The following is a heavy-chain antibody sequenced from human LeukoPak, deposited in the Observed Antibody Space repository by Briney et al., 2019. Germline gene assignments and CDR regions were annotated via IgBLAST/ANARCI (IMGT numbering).Heavy chain of an antibody. CDR2: ISSSSSTI. D-gene: IGHD2-2*01. J-gene: IGHJ4*02. CDR1: GFTFSSYS. CDR3: ARAMPGFDY. V-gene: IGHV3-48*01. Sequence: PGGSLRLSCAASGFTFSSYSMNWVRQAPGKGLEWVSYISSSSSTIYYADSVKGRFTISRDNAKNSLYLQMNSLRAEDTAVYYCARAMPGFDYWGQGTLVTVSS.